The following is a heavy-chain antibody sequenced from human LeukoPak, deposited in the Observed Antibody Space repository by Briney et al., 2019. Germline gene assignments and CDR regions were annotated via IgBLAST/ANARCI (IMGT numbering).Heavy chain of an antibody. J-gene: IGHJ6*03. Sequence: PGGSLRLSCAASGFTFSSYSMNWVRQAPGKGLEWVSSISSSSSYIYYADSVKGRFTISRDNAKNSLYLQMNSLRAEDTAVYYCARVVRGAVAGTFYYYYYYMDVWGKGTTVTISS. D-gene: IGHD6-19*01. CDR3: ARVVRGAVAGTFYYYYYYMDV. V-gene: IGHV3-21*01. CDR1: GFTFSSYS. CDR2: ISSSSSYI.